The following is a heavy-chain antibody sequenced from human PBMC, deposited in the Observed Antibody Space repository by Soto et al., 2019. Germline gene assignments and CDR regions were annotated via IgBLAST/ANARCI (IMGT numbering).Heavy chain of an antibody. CDR1: GGSINDYY. CDR2: VYYVGRA. V-gene: IGHV4-59*01. D-gene: IGHD6-6*01. CDR3: ASQYLGRSSSSSFDP. Sequence: QVQLQESGPGLVKPSETLSLTCTVSGGSINDYYWSWIRQPPGKGLEWIGYVYYVGRASYNPSLRSRVTMSLDTSKTQFSLKLSSVTAADTAVYYCASQYLGRSSSSSFDPCGQGTLVTVSS. J-gene: IGHJ5*02.